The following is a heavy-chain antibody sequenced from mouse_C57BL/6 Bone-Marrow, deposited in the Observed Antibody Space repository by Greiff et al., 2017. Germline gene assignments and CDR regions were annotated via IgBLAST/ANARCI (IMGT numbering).Heavy chain of an antibody. Sequence: VQLQQSGPELVKPGASVKLSCKASGYTFPSYDINWVKQRPGQGLEWIGWIYPRDGSTKYNEKFKGKATLTVDTSSSTAYMELHSLTSEDSAVSFCARLEFDGSSGDWYFDVWGTGTTVTVSS. CDR2: IYPRDGST. V-gene: IGHV1-85*01. D-gene: IGHD1-1*01. J-gene: IGHJ1*03. CDR1: GYTFPSYD. CDR3: ARLEFDGSSGDWYFDV.